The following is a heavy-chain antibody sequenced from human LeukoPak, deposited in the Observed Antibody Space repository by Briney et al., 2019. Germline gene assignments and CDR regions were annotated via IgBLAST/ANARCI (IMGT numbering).Heavy chain of an antibody. V-gene: IGHV3-23*01. Sequence: GGSLRLSCATSGFSFSSYAMSWVRQAPGKGLEWVSAMSSSDDGRYYAASVRGRFTISRDNAKNSLYLQMNSLRAEDTAVYYCARDQGGFGYFDYWGQGTLVTVSS. CDR1: GFSFSSYA. D-gene: IGHD3-10*01. CDR3: ARDQGGFGYFDY. CDR2: MSSSDDGR. J-gene: IGHJ4*02.